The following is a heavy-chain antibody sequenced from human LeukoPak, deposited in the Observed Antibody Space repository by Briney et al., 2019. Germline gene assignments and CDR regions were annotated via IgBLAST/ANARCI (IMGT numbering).Heavy chain of an antibody. CDR1: GGPISSYY. CDR3: ARDAYSSSWGSYYYYYYMDV. Sequence: SETLSLACTVSGGPISSYYWSWIRQPAGKGLEWIGRIYTSGSTNYNPSLKSRVIMSVDTSKNQFSLKLSSVTAADTAVYYCARDAYSSSWGSYYYYYYMDVWGKGTTVTVSS. V-gene: IGHV4-4*07. D-gene: IGHD6-13*01. CDR2: IYTSGST. J-gene: IGHJ6*03.